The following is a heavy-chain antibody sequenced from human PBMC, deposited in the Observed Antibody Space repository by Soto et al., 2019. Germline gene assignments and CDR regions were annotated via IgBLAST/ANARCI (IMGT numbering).Heavy chain of an antibody. CDR3: VKSFFYDSSGYHYGLFDH. CDR1: GFTFSSYA. D-gene: IGHD3-22*01. J-gene: IGHJ4*02. CDR2: ISYDGSNK. Sequence: GGSLRLSCAASGFTFSSYAMHWVRQAPGNGLEWVAVISYDGSNKYYADSVKGRFTISRDNSKNTLYLQMNSLRAEDTAVYYCVKSFFYDSSGYHYGLFDHWGQGALVTVSS. V-gene: IGHV3-30-3*02.